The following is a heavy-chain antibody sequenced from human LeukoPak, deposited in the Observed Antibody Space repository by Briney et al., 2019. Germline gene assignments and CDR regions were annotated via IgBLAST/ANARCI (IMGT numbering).Heavy chain of an antibody. D-gene: IGHD2-21*01. Sequence: SQTLSLTCTVSGGSISSGDYYWSWIRQPPGKGLEWIGYIYYSRSTYYNPSLKSRVTISVDTSKNQFSLKLSSVTAADTAVYYCARASFAPGGGDYWGQGTLVTVSS. CDR1: GGSISSGDYY. J-gene: IGHJ4*02. CDR3: ARASFAPGGGDY. CDR2: IYYSRST. V-gene: IGHV4-30-4*08.